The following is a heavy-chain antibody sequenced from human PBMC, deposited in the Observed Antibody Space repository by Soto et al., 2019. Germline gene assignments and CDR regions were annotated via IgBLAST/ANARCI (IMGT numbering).Heavy chain of an antibody. J-gene: IGHJ4*02. V-gene: IGHV1-46*01. D-gene: IGHD3-10*02. Sequence: ASVKVSCKASGYTFTSYYMHWVRQAPGHGLEWMGIITPSGGSTSYAQKFPGRVTMTRDTSTSTVYMELSSLRSEDTAVYYCATHVLLYSKYFDYWGQGTLVTVSS. CDR2: ITPSGGST. CDR3: ATHVLLYSKYFDY. CDR1: GYTFTSYY.